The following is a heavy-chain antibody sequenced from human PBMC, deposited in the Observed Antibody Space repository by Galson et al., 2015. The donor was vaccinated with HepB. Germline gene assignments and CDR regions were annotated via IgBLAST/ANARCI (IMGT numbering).Heavy chain of an antibody. CDR3: ARSVEGAFDS. J-gene: IGHJ4*02. V-gene: IGHV3-48*04. CDR1: GFAFKFYS. CDR2: MTSDMRTM. D-gene: IGHD2-2*01. Sequence: SLRLSCAASGFAFKFYSMNWVRQAPGRGLEWVSYMTSDMRTMKYADSVKGRFTISRDNVKNLVYLHMNSLGVEDTAHYFCARSVEGAFDSWGQGTLVIVSA.